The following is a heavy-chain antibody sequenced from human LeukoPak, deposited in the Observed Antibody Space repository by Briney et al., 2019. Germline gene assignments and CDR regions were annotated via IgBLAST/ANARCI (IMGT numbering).Heavy chain of an antibody. Sequence: GRSLRLSCAASGFTFSSYAMSWVRQAPGKGLEWVSAISGSGGSTYYADSVKGRFTISRDNSKNTLYLQMNSLRAEDTAVYYCAKPQGPYYGSGSYSYNWFDPWGQGTLVTVSS. V-gene: IGHV3-23*01. CDR3: AKPQGPYYGSGSYSYNWFDP. D-gene: IGHD3-10*01. CDR1: GFTFSSYA. J-gene: IGHJ5*02. CDR2: ISGSGGST.